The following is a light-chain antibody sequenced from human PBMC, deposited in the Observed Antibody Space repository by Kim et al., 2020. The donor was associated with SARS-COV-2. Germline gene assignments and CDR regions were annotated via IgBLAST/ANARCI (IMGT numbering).Light chain of an antibody. CDR2: GAV. V-gene: IGKV1-9*01. CDR1: KDISNY. J-gene: IGKJ4*01. Sequence: ASVGGRVTITCRASKDISNYLAWYQQKPEKAPKLLMYGAVTLPSGVSSRFSGRGSGTDFTLTISSLQPEDFATYYWQQFYSYPLTFGGGTKVDIK. CDR3: QQFYSYPLT.